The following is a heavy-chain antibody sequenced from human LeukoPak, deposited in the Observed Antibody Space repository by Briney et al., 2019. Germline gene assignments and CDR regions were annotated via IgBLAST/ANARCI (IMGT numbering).Heavy chain of an antibody. CDR1: GFAFSSYS. J-gene: IGHJ4*02. D-gene: IGHD1-26*01. Sequence: GGSLRLSCAASGFAFSSYSTNWVRQAPGKGLEWVANIKQDGSEKYYVDSVKGRFTISRDNAKNSLYLQMNSLRAEDTAVYYCARDKIVGATQFDYWGQGTLVTVSS. CDR3: ARDKIVGATQFDY. V-gene: IGHV3-7*01. CDR2: IKQDGSEK.